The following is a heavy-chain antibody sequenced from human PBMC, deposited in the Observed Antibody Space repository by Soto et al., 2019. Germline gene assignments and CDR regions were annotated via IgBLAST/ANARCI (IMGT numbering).Heavy chain of an antibody. CDR1: GGSISSYY. V-gene: IGHV4-59*01. J-gene: IGHJ5*02. D-gene: IGHD5-18*01. CDR3: AREEGYSYGSFWFDP. CDR2: IYYSGST. Sequence: SETLSLTCTVSGGSISSYYWSWIRQPPGKGLEWIGYIYYSGSTNYNPSLKGRVTISVDTSKNQFSLKLSSVTAADTAVYYCAREEGYSYGSFWFDPWGQGTLVTVSS.